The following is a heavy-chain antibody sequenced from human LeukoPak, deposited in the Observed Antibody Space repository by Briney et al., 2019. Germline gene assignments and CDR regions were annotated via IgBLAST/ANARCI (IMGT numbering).Heavy chain of an antibody. J-gene: IGHJ4*02. D-gene: IGHD2-8*02. CDR3: AGHHPRNTVDF. V-gene: IGHV4-34*01. CDR2: INHSGST. CDR1: GGSFSVYY. Sequence: SETLSLTCAVYGGSFSVYYWSWIRQPPGKGLEWIGEINHSGSTNYNPSLKSRVTISVDTSKNQFSLKLSSVTAADTAVYYCAGHHPRNTVDFWGQGTLVTVSS.